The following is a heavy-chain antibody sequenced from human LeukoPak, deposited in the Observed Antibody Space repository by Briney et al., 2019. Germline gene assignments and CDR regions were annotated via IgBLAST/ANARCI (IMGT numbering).Heavy chain of an antibody. V-gene: IGHV1-8*01. D-gene: IGHD6-19*01. Sequence: ASVKVSCRASGYTFTSSDINWVRQATGQGLEWMGWMNPNSGDTGYAQKLQGRVTMTRDTSISTAYMEPSSLTSDDTAVYYCARGGAGTLEAVDWGQGTLVTVSS. CDR3: ARGGAGTLEAVD. CDR2: MNPNSGDT. J-gene: IGHJ4*02. CDR1: GYTFTSSD.